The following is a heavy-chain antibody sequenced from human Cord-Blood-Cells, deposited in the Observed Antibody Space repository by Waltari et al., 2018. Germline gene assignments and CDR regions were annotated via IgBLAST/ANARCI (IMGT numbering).Heavy chain of an antibody. V-gene: IGHV3-53*04. CDR3: ARTISRYFDY. Sequence: EVQLVESGGGLVKPGGSLRLSCAASGFTVSSTYMSWVRQAPGKGLEWVSVIYSGGSTYYADSVKGRFTISRHNSKNTLYLQMNSLRAEDTAVYYCARTISRYFDYWGQGTLVTVSS. CDR1: GFTVSSTY. CDR2: IYSGGST. J-gene: IGHJ4*02. D-gene: IGHD3-9*01.